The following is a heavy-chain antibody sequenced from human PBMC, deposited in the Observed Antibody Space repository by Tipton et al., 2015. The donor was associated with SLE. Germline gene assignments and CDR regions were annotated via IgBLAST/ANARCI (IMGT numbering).Heavy chain of an antibody. CDR3: AREFGRSSSFYFDS. V-gene: IGHV3-11*04. D-gene: IGHD6-13*01. J-gene: IGHJ4*02. CDR2: ISSSGSTI. CDR1: GFTFSDYY. Sequence: SLRLSCAASGFTFSDYYMSWIRQAPGKGLEWVSYISSSGSTIYYADPVRGRFTISRDNAKNSLYLQMNSLRADDTAVYYCAREFGRSSSFYFDSWGQGTLVTVSS.